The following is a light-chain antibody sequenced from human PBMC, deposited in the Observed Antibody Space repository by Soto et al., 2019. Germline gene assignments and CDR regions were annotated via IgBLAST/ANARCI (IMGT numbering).Light chain of an antibody. CDR2: AND. CDR1: TSNIGSNT. V-gene: IGLV1-44*01. Sequence: QLVLTQPPSASGAPGQRVSISCSGSTSNIGSNTISWYQQLPGTAPKLLIYANDRRPLGVPDRFSGSKSGTSASLAISGLQSEDEADYYCAAWDASLNGWVFGGGTKLTVL. J-gene: IGLJ3*02. CDR3: AAWDASLNGWV.